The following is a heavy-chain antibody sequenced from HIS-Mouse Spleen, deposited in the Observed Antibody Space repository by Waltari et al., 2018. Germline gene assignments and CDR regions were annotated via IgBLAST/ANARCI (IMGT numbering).Heavy chain of an antibody. J-gene: IGHJ4*02. D-gene: IGHD5-18*01. CDR2: INHSGST. Sequence: QVQLQQWGAGLLKPSETLSLTCAVYGGSFRGYYWSWIRQPPGKGLEWIGEINHSGSTNYNPSLKSRVTISVDTSKNQFSLKLSSVTAADTAVYYCARVGTAMVWDYWGQGTLVTVSS. V-gene: IGHV4-34*01. CDR1: GGSFRGYY. CDR3: ARVGTAMVWDY.